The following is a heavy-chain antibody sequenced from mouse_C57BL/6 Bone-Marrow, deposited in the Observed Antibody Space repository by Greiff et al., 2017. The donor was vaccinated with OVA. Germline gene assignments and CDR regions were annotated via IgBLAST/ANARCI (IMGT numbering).Heavy chain of an antibody. Sequence: EVKVEESGGGLVQPGGSLSLSCAASGFTFTDYYMSWVRQPPGKALEWLGFIRNKANGYTTEYSASVKGRFTISRDNSQSILYLQMNALRAEDSATYYCARSSYPRHYAMDYWGQGTSVTVSS. D-gene: IGHD2-10*01. CDR1: GFTFTDYY. V-gene: IGHV7-3*01. CDR2: IRNKANGYTT. J-gene: IGHJ4*01. CDR3: ARSSYPRHYAMDY.